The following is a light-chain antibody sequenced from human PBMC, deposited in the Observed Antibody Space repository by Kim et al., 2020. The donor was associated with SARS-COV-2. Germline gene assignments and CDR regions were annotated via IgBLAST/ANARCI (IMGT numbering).Light chain of an antibody. V-gene: IGKV3-15*01. CDR2: GAS. CDR3: QQYDDWPPWT. Sequence: SPGESATLSCRASQSVGTNVAWYQQKPGQAPQLLIYGASTRAAGVPARFSGSGSGTEFTLTIRSLQSEDLAVYSCQQYDDWPPWTFGQGTKVDIK. J-gene: IGKJ1*01. CDR1: QSVGTN.